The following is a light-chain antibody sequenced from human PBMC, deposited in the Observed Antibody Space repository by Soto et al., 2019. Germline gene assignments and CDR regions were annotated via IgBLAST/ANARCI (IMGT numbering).Light chain of an antibody. CDR1: QDISNY. CDR2: DVS. CDR3: QQYDNLPLT. J-gene: IGKJ4*01. V-gene: IGKV1-33*01. Sequence: DIQMTQSPSSLSASVGDRVTITCQASQDISNYLNWYQQKPGKAPKLLIYDVSNLEKGVPLRFSGSGSGTDFTFTISSLQPEDIATYYCQQYDNLPLTFGGGTKVEIK.